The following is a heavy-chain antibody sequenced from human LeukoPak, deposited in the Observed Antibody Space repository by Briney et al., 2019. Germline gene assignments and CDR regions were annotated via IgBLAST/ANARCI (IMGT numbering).Heavy chain of an antibody. D-gene: IGHD5-18*01. CDR3: ATNVDTAMVTTLTFDY. V-gene: IGHV3-33*01. CDR1: GFTFSSYG. CDR2: IWYDGSNK. Sequence: QPGGSLRLSCAASGFTFSSYGMHWVRQAPGKGLEWVAVIWYDGSNKYYADSVKGRFTISRDNSKNTLYLQMNSLRAEDTAVYYCATNVDTAMVTTLTFDYWGQGTLVTVSS. J-gene: IGHJ4*02.